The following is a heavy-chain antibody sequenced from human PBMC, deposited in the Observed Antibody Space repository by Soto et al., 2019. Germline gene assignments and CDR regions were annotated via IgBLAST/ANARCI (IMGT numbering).Heavy chain of an antibody. Sequence: GPLRLSVAASVFTCRSYAMHWVRQGPGKGLEWVAVISYDGSNKYYADSVKGRFTISRDNSKNTLYLRMNSLRAEDTAVYYCARALIAARTSGYYGMDVWGQGTTVTVSS. D-gene: IGHD6-6*01. CDR3: ARALIAARTSGYYGMDV. CDR2: ISYDGSNK. V-gene: IGHV3-30-3*01. CDR1: VFTCRSYA. J-gene: IGHJ6*02.